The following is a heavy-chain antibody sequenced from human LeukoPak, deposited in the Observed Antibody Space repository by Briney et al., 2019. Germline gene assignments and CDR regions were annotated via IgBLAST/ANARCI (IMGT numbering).Heavy chain of an antibody. D-gene: IGHD5/OR15-5a*01. J-gene: IGHJ4*02. V-gene: IGHV3-11*05. CDR3: ASDQVSGVFDY. CDR2: ISPGCAYT. Sequence: PGGSLRLSCAGAGFTSSYFYMNWIRQAPGKGLGWLAYISPGCAYTTYADSVNGRSVISRDTTNNSVYLHMNTLTADDTAVYFCASDQVSGVFDYWGKGARVTVSS. CDR1: GFTSSYFY.